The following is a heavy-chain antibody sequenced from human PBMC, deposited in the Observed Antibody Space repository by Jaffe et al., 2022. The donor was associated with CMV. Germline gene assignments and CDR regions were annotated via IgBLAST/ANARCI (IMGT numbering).Heavy chain of an antibody. CDR1: GFTFSSYS. CDR3: ARDGVYSYGFDY. D-gene: IGHD5-18*01. J-gene: IGHJ4*02. Sequence: EVQLVESGGGLVKPGGSLRLSCAASGFTFSSYSMNWVRQAPGKGLEWVSSISSSSSYIYYADSVKGRFTISRDNAKNSLYLQMNSLRAEDTAVYYCARDGVYSYGFDYWGQGTLVTVSS. CDR2: ISSSSSYI. V-gene: IGHV3-21*01.